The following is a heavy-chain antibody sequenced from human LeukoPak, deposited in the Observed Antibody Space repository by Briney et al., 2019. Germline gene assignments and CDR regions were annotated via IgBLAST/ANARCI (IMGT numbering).Heavy chain of an antibody. Sequence: PGGSLRLSCSASGFVFSIYTTYWVRQAPGKGPEYVSTISGSGNGGSIYYADSVKGRFTISRDDSKGILYLQMNGLRSEDTAVYYCVKDFGRVRGTPDSWGQGTLVTVSS. D-gene: IGHD3-16*01. J-gene: IGHJ4*02. V-gene: IGHV3-64D*06. CDR3: VKDFGRVRGTPDS. CDR1: GFVFSIYT. CDR2: ISGSGNGGSI.